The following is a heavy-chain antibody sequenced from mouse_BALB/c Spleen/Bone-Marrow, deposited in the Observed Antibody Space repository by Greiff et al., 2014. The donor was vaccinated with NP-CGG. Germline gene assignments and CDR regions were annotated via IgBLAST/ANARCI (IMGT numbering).Heavy chain of an antibody. CDR3: TSPQLGRDY. J-gene: IGHJ2*01. D-gene: IGHD4-1*02. Sequence: QVQLQQPGAELVKPGASVKLSCKASGCTFTSYWMYWVKQRPGQGLEWIGEINPSNGRTDYNEKFKTKATLTVDSSSSTAYMQLSSLTSEDSAVYYCTSPQLGRDYWGQGTTLTVSS. CDR2: INPSNGRT. CDR1: GCTFTSYW. V-gene: IGHV1S81*02.